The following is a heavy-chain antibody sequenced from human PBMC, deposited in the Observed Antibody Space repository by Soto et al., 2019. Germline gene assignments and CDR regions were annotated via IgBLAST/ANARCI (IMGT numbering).Heavy chain of an antibody. CDR2: FSGSGDST. CDR1: GFTFSNYA. J-gene: IGHJ4*02. D-gene: IGHD3-22*01. CDR3: ARDAGELPVVTVGVFVF. Sequence: GGSLRLSCAASGFTFSNYAMSWVRQAPGKGLEWVSAFSGSGDSTFYADSVKGRFTVSRDISKKTLYLQLNSLRDEDTAVYYCARDAGELPVVTVGVFVFWGRGTLVTVSS. V-gene: IGHV3-23*01.